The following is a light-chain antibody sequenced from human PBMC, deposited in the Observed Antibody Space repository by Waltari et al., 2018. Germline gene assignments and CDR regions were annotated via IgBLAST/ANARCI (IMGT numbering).Light chain of an antibody. CDR2: EVS. J-gene: IGLJ1*01. CDR3: SSYAGSNTFI. Sequence: QAALTQPRSVSGSPGQSVTISCTGTSSDIGGYNYVSWYQQHPGTAPKLMIYEVSKRPSGVSDRFSGSKSGNTASLTISGLQAEDEADYYCSSYAGSNTFIFGVGTRLTVL. CDR1: SSDIGGYNY. V-gene: IGLV2-11*01.